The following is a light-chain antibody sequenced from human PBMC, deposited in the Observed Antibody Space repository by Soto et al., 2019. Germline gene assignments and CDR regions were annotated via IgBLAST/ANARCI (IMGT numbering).Light chain of an antibody. CDR1: QDIASY. V-gene: IGKV1-9*01. J-gene: IGKJ1*01. CDR2: AAS. Sequence: GDRVIITCRASQDIASYLAWYQQKPGKAPKLLIYAASTLESGVPSRFSGSGSGTEFTLTISSLQPEDFATYYCQQINNYPLTFGQGTKVEIK. CDR3: QQINNYPLT.